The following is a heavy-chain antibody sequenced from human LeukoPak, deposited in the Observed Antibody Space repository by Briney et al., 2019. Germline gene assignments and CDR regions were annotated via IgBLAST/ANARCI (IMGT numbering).Heavy chain of an antibody. CDR3: ARGELAPRGDY. CDR1: GYTFTNSY. V-gene: IGHV1-46*01. J-gene: IGHJ4*02. Sequence: ASVKVSCKASGYTFTNSYIHWVRQAPGQVLEWMGLINPDGGNTNYAQNFQGRVTLTRDTSTSTVYMELSSLRSEDTAVYYCARGELAPRGDYWGQGTLVTVSS. D-gene: IGHD1-1*01. CDR2: INPDGGNT.